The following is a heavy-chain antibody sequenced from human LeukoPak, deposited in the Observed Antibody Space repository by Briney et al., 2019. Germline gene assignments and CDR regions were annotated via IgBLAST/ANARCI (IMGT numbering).Heavy chain of an antibody. J-gene: IGHJ4*02. D-gene: IGHD1-1*01. Sequence: GGSLRLSCAASGLSFSFYAMSWVRQAPGKGREWVSSISGGGAGTYYADSVRGRFTISRDNSKNTLYLQMNSLRAEDTALYYCAKDFVRYNIQFDYWGQGALVTVSS. CDR3: AKDFVRYNIQFDY. V-gene: IGHV3-23*01. CDR1: GLSFSFYA. CDR2: ISGGGAGT.